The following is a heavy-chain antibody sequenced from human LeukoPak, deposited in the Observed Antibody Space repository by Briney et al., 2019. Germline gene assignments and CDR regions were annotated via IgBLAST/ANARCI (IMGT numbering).Heavy chain of an antibody. V-gene: IGHV3-72*01. CDR2: IKHKAHSYTT. CDR3: AQFAKGG. J-gene: IGHJ4*02. D-gene: IGHD2-21*01. Sequence: GGSLRLSCAASGFTFSSYAMNWVRQAPGKGLGWVGRIKHKAHSYTTEYAASVKGRFTISRDDSKSSLYLQMNSLKIEDTAVYYCAQFAKGGWGQGTLVTVSS. CDR1: GFTFSSYA.